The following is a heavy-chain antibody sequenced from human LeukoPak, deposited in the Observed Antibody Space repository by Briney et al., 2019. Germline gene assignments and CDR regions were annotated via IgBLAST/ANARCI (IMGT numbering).Heavy chain of an antibody. CDR1: GFTFSTYW. D-gene: IGHD2-21*02. V-gene: IGHV3-7*03. CDR2: INQDENHR. CDR3: ARSGPQAPDCYHY. Sequence: PGGSLRLSCTASGFTFSTYWMTWVRQAPGKGLEWVASINQDENHRHYVPSARGRFTISRDNAKNSLLPQMNSLTAEDTAIYYCARSGPQAPDCYHYWGQGTQVTVSS. J-gene: IGHJ4*02.